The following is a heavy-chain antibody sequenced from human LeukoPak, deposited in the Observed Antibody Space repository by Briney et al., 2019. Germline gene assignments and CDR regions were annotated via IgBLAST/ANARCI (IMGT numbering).Heavy chain of an antibody. D-gene: IGHD1/OR15-1a*01. Sequence: ASVKVSCKASGYTFTSYAMNWVRQAPGNRLEWTGWINPNSGGTNYTPKFQGRVTMTRAASISAAYMERSRLRSDGTDGYDCARYGVGRTDAFDIWGQGTMVTVSS. CDR1: GYTFTSYA. J-gene: IGHJ3*02. V-gene: IGHV1-2*02. CDR2: INPNSGGT. CDR3: ARYGVGRTDAFDI.